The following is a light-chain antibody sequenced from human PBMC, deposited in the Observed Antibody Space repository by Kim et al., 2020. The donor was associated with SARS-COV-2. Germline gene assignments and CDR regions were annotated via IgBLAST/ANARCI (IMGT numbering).Light chain of an antibody. Sequence: SASVGDRVTITCRASQDIGNYLVWFQQKPGRVPKRLIYAISSLQSGVPLRFGGSGTGTDFTLTINSLQPEDFATYYCLQHKTYPYTFGQGTKLEI. CDR3: LQHKTYPYT. V-gene: IGKV1-17*03. J-gene: IGKJ2*01. CDR2: AIS. CDR1: QDIGNY.